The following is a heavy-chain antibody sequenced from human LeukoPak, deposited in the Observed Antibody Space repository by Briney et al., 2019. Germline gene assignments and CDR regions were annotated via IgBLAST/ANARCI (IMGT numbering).Heavy chain of an antibody. D-gene: IGHD3-22*01. CDR1: GFNFRGYS. V-gene: IGHV3-48*01. Sequence: PGGSLRLSCAASGFNFRGYSMNWVRQAPGKGLEWVSYISSTSGDIQYADSVRGRFTISRDNARNSVHLQMNSLRAEDTAVYYCATSVVVIRGPLGYWGQGTLVTVSS. CDR3: ATSVVVIRGPLGY. J-gene: IGHJ4*02. CDR2: ISSTSGDI.